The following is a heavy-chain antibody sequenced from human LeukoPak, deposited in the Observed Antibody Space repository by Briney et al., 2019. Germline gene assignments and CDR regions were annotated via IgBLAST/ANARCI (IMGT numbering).Heavy chain of an antibody. Sequence: GGSLRLSCAASGFTFSSYSMNWVRQAPGKGLEWVSSISSSSSYIYYADSVKGRFTISRDNAMNSLYLQMNSLRAEDTAVYYCARRVRSWYSDYWGQGTLVTVSS. CDR3: ARRVRSWYSDY. J-gene: IGHJ4*02. V-gene: IGHV3-21*01. CDR1: GFTFSSYS. CDR2: ISSSSSYI. D-gene: IGHD6-13*01.